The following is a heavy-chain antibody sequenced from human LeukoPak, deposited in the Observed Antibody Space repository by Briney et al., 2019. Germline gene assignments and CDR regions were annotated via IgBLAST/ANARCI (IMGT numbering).Heavy chain of an antibody. CDR1: GYTFTSYG. V-gene: IGHV1-18*01. CDR3: ARHRTYYYGSGSYYDDY. D-gene: IGHD3-10*01. Sequence: ASVKVSCKASGYTFTSYGISWVRQAPGQGLEWMGWISAYNGNTNYAQKLQGRVTMNTDTSTSTAYMELRSLRADDTAVYYCARHRTYYYGSGSYYDDYWGQGTLVTVSS. CDR2: ISAYNGNT. J-gene: IGHJ4*02.